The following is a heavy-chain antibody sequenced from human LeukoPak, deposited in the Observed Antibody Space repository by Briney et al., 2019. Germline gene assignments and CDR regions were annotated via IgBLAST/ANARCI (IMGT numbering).Heavy chain of an antibody. CDR1: GFTFNSAW. Sequence: GGSLRVSCVVSGFTFNSAWMGWVRQAPGKGLEWVATINPDGGEKYYVDTLKGRVTISRDNAKNSLYLQVNSLRAGDTAVYYCARDFWNYFNYWGQGTLVTVS. CDR3: ARDFWNYFNY. J-gene: IGHJ4*02. D-gene: IGHD3-3*01. V-gene: IGHV3-7*05. CDR2: INPDGGEK.